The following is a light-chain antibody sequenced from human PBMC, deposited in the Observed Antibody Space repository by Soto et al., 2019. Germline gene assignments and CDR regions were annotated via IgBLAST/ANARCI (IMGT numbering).Light chain of an antibody. CDR1: QTLSNSF. J-gene: IGKJ5*01. CDR3: QQYGSSPRIT. V-gene: IGKV3-20*01. CDR2: DTS. Sequence: EIVLTQSPGTLSLSPGERATLSCRASQTLSNSFIAWYQQKPGQAPRLLIYDTSSRATGIPDRFSGSGSGTDFTLTISRLEPEDFAVYYCQQYGSSPRITFGQGTRLEIK.